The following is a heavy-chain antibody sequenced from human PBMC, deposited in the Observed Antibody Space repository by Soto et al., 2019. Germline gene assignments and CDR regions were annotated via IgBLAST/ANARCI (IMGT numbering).Heavy chain of an antibody. J-gene: IGHJ3*02. Sequence: SETLSLTCTVSGGSISSYYWSWIRQPPGKGLEWIGYIYYIGSTNYNPSLKSRVTISVDTSKNQFSLKLSSVTAADTAVYYCAREGDIAVAGNDAFDIWGQGTMVTVSS. D-gene: IGHD6-19*01. CDR1: GGSISSYY. CDR3: AREGDIAVAGNDAFDI. V-gene: IGHV4-59*01. CDR2: IYYIGST.